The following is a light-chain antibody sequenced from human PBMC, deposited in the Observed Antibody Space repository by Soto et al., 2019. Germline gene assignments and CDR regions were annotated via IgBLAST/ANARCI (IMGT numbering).Light chain of an antibody. Sequence: DIQMTQSPSSVSASVGDRVTLTCRASQGISNWLAWYQQKPGKAPKLLIYATSNLQSGVPSRFSGSGSGTDFTLTISSLQPEDFAAYYCQQSSSFPLTFAPGTKVDIK. J-gene: IGKJ3*01. CDR1: QGISNW. CDR3: QQSSSFPLT. V-gene: IGKV1-12*01. CDR2: ATS.